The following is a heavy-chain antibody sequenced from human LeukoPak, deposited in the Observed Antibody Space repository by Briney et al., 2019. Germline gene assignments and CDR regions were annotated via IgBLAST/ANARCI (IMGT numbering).Heavy chain of an antibody. V-gene: IGHV3-15*01. CDR1: GFTFSNAW. CDR2: IKSKTDGGTT. CDR3: TTGASGWGPDAFDI. Sequence: GGSLRLSCAASGFTFSNAWMTWVRQAPGKGLEWVGRIKSKTDGGTTDYAAPVRGRFTISRDDSKNTLFLQMNSLKTEDTAVYYCTTGASGWGPDAFDIWGQGTMVTVSS. D-gene: IGHD6-19*01. J-gene: IGHJ3*02.